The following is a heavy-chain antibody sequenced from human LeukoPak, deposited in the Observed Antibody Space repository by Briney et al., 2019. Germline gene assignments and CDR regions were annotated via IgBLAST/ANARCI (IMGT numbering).Heavy chain of an antibody. V-gene: IGHV3-74*01. J-gene: IGHJ4*02. D-gene: IGHD3-16*01. CDR1: GFTFSDYW. CDR3: ARGTTDDYGLDY. CDR2: INTDGRTT. Sequence: GGSLRLSCAASGFTFSDYWMHWIRQGPGKGLVWVSHINTDGRTTAYAGSVKGRFTVSRDNAKNTLYLQKNSLTPEDTAVYYCARGTTDDYGLDYSGQGALVTVSS.